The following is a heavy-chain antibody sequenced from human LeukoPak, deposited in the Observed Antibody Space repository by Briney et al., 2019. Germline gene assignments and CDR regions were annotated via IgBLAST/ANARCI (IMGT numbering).Heavy chain of an antibody. V-gene: IGHV1-2*02. D-gene: IGHD1-1*01. CDR1: GYTFTGYY. CDR3: ARVGATGTTSPFDY. Sequence: ASVKVSCKASGYTFTGYYMHWARQAPGQGLEWMGWINPNSGGTNYAQKFQGRVTMTRDTSISTAYMELSRLRSDDTAVYYCARVGATGTTSPFDYWGQGTLVTVSS. J-gene: IGHJ4*02. CDR2: INPNSGGT.